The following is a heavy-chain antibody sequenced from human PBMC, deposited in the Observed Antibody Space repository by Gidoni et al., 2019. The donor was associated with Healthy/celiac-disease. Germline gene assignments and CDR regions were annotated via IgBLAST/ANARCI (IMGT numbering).Heavy chain of an antibody. CDR2: IYYSGST. J-gene: IGHJ6*02. CDR3: ARMLATAVAGNYYYYGMDV. Sequence: QVQLQESGPGLVKPSETLSLTCTVSGGSISSYYWSWIRQPPGKGLEWIGYIYYSGSTNYNPSLKSRVTISVDTSKNQFSLKLSSVTAADTAVYYCARMLATAVAGNYYYYGMDVWGQGTTVTVSS. V-gene: IGHV4-59*01. D-gene: IGHD6-19*01. CDR1: GGSISSYY.